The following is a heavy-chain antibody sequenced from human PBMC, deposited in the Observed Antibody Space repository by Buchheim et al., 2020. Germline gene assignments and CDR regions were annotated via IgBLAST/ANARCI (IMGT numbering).Heavy chain of an antibody. J-gene: IGHJ2*01. CDR1: GFTFSSYG. V-gene: IGHV3-30*18. CDR2: ISYDGSSK. CDR3: AKDLPYFDL. Sequence: QVQLVESGGGVVQPGRSLRLSCAASGFTFSSYGMHWVRQAPGKGLEWVAVISYDGSSKYYADSVKGRFTLSIDNSKNKLYLQMNSLRAEDTAVYYCAKDLPYFDLWGRGTL.